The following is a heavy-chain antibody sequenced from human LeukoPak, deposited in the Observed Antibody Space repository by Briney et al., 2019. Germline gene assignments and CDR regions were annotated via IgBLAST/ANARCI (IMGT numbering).Heavy chain of an antibody. CDR1: GGSIRGYY. CDR2: IYSSGTS. Sequence: SETLSLTCTVSGGSIRGYYWSWTRQPPGKALEWIAYIYSSGTSAYNPSLKSRGTISVDPSKNHFSLNLRSVTAVDTAVYYCARWGHFDTSGYFVVDYWGQGTLVTVSS. D-gene: IGHD3-22*01. J-gene: IGHJ4*02. V-gene: IGHV4-59*01. CDR3: ARWGHFDTSGYFVVDY.